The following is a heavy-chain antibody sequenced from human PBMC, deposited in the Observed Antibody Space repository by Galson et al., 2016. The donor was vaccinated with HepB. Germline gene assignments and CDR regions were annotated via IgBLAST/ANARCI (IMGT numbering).Heavy chain of an antibody. J-gene: IGHJ4*02. Sequence: TLSLTCTVSGDSISSDDYAWAWIRLPPGKGLEWIGHIYYTGNTYYSPSLRSRVTTSVDRSKNQFSLHLTSVVAADTAVYYCASGPRLLRAFGDLVSFFDYWGQGTLITVSS. D-gene: IGHD2-8*01. CDR1: GDSISSDDYA. V-gene: IGHV4-30-2*01. CDR3: ASGPRLLRAFGDLVSFFDY. CDR2: IYYTGNT.